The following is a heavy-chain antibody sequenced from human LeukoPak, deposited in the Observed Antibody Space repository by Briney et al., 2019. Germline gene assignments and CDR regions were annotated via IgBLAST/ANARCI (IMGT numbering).Heavy chain of an antibody. V-gene: IGHV4-34*01. CDR3: ARSRPTLLWFGELYWFDP. CDR2: ISLNGCT. Sequence: SETLSLTCAVYGGSFSGYYWSWIRQPPGKGLERIGEISLNGCTNYNPSLKSRVTISVDTSKNQFSLKLSSVTAADTAVYYCARSRPTLLWFGELYWFDPWGQGTLVTVSS. CDR1: GGSFSGYY. J-gene: IGHJ5*02. D-gene: IGHD3-10*01.